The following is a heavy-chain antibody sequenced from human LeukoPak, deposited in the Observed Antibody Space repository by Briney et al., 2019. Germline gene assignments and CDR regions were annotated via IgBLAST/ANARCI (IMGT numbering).Heavy chain of an antibody. J-gene: IGHJ6*02. V-gene: IGHV3-7*03. CDR1: GFTFSSYW. D-gene: IGHD3-16*01. Sequence: GGSLRLSCAASGFTFSSYWMNWARQAPGKGLEWVASINHNGNVNYYVDSEKGRFTISRDNAKNSLYLQMSNLRAEDTAVYFCARGGGLDVWGQGATVTVSS. CDR3: ARGGGLDV. CDR2: INHNGNVN.